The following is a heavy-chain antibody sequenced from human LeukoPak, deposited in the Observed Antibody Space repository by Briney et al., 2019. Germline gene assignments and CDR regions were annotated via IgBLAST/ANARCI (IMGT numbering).Heavy chain of an antibody. CDR2: ISSSSSYI. CDR1: GFTFSSYS. CDR3: ARDRATAYCGGDCPGSFDY. D-gene: IGHD2-21*02. Sequence: GGSLRLSCAASGFTFSSYSMNWVRQAPGKGLEWVSSISSSSSYIYYADSVKGRFTISRDNAKNSLYLQMNSLRAEGTAVYYCARDRATAYCGGDCPGSFDYWGQGTLVTVSS. J-gene: IGHJ4*02. V-gene: IGHV3-21*01.